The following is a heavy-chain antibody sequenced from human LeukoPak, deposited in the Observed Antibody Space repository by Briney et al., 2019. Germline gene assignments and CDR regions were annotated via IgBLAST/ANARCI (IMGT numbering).Heavy chain of an antibody. J-gene: IGHJ6*02. CDR3: ASPGAKSMPYDSSGGYYYYYYGMDV. D-gene: IGHD3-22*01. CDR1: GGTFSSYA. Sequence: GASVKVSCKASGGTFSSYAISWVRQAPGQGLEWMGGIIPIFGTANYAQKFQGRVTITADESTSTAYMELSSLRSEDTAVYYCASPGAKSMPYDSSGGYYYYYYGMDVWGQGTTVTVSS. V-gene: IGHV1-69*13. CDR2: IIPIFGTA.